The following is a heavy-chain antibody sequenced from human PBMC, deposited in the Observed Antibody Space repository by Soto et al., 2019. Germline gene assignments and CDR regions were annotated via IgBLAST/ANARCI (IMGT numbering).Heavy chain of an antibody. V-gene: IGHV3-33*06. CDR3: AKVGYILTGYCHY. J-gene: IGHJ4*02. D-gene: IGHD3-9*01. Sequence: PGGSLRLSCAASGFTFSSYGMHWVRQAPGKGLEWVAVIWYDGSNKYYAGSVKGRFTISRDNSKNTLYLQMNSLRAEDTAVYYCAKVGYILTGYCHYWGQGTLVTVSS. CDR1: GFTFSSYG. CDR2: IWYDGSNK.